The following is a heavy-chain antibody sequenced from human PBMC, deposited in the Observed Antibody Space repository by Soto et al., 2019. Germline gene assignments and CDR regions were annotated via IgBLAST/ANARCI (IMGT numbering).Heavy chain of an antibody. D-gene: IGHD3-10*01. CDR2: NYYSGST. Sequence: PSEAQSLMSTVSGASVSSATYYWNSIRQPPGKPLKWIAYNYYSGSTNYNPTLKSRVTISLDTSNDHFSPKLGSVTAANTAVYYCARARDNNINYYSTLNVWGAVTTVTVS. V-gene: IGHV4-61*03. J-gene: IGHJ6*02. CDR1: GASVSSATYY. CDR3: ARARDNNINYYSTLNV.